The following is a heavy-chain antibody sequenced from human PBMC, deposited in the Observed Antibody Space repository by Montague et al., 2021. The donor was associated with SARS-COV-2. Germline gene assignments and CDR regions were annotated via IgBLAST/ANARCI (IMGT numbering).Heavy chain of an antibody. V-gene: IGHV4-4*02. J-gene: IGHJ4*02. CDR1: GDSIMTTDC. CDR3: VRAGGFHNRPPV. Sequence: SETLSLTCAVSGDSIMTTDCWSWVRQPPGKGLEWIGEIYQGASTNYNPSLKSRVTMSVDRSKNQVSLELYSVTAADTALYYCVRAGGFHNRPPVWGQGALVIGSS. CDR2: IYQGAST. D-gene: IGHD4-23*01.